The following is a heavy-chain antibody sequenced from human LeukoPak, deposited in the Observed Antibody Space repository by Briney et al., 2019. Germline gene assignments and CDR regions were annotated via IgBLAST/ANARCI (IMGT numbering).Heavy chain of an antibody. V-gene: IGHV1-46*01. CDR2: INPSGGST. J-gene: IGHJ5*02. Sequence: ASVKVSCKASGYTFTSYDINWVRQAPGQGLEWMGIINPSGGSTSYAQKFQGRVTMTRDTSTSTVYMELSSLRSEDTAVYYCARDATEGLIVATTVNWFDPWGQGTLVTVSS. D-gene: IGHD5-12*01. CDR3: ARDATEGLIVATTVNWFDP. CDR1: GYTFTSYD.